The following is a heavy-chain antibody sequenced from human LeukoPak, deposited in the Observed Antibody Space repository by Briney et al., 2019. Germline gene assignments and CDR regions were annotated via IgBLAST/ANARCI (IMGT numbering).Heavy chain of an antibody. Sequence: SETLSLTCTVSGGSISSYYWSWLRQPPGKGLEWIGYIYYSGSTNYNPSLTSRVTISVDTSKNQFSLKLSSVTAADTAVYYCARHQPNDYGDAHDAFDIWGQGTMVTVSS. CDR2: IYYSGST. CDR3: ARHQPNDYGDAHDAFDI. J-gene: IGHJ3*02. V-gene: IGHV4-59*01. D-gene: IGHD4-17*01. CDR1: GGSISSYY.